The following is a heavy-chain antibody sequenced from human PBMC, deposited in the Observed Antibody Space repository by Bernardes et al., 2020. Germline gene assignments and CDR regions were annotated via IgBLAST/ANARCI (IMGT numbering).Heavy chain of an antibody. D-gene: IGHD7-27*01. CDR3: TRDLNWAFDY. CDR2: ISPAGAAM. J-gene: IGHJ4*02. Sequence: GGSLRLSCAASGFSFSNYNMKWVRQAPGKGLELISYISPAGAAMYYADSVKGRFTTSRDNAKNSVYLQMNSLRDEDTAVYYCTRDLNWAFDYWGQGTQDTVSS. CDR1: GFSFSNYN. V-gene: IGHV3-48*02.